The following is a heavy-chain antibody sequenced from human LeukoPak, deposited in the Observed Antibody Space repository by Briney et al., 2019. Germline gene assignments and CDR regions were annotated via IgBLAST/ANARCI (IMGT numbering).Heavy chain of an antibody. CDR3: ARGFQLPHPLEDWLDP. J-gene: IGHJ5*02. Sequence: ASVKVSCKASGYTFTGYYIHWVRQAPGQGLEWMAWINPNSGGRNYAQKFQGRLTVTRDTSISTSYMALSRLTSDDTAVYFCARGFQLPHPLEDWLDPWGQGTLVPVSS. D-gene: IGHD2-2*01. CDR1: GYTFTGYY. V-gene: IGHV1-2*02. CDR2: INPNSGGR.